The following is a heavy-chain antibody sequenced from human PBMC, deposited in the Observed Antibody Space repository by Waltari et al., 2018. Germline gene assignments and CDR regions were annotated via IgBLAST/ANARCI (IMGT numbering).Heavy chain of an antibody. J-gene: IGHJ2*01. D-gene: IGHD1-26*01. Sequence: EVQLVESGGGLVQPGGSLRLSCAASGFTFSSYELNWVRQAPGKGLEWVSYISSSGSTIYYADSVKGRFTISRDNAKNSLYLQMNSLRAEDTAVYYCASSGEDWYFDLWGRGTLVTVSS. CDR1: GFTFSSYE. CDR2: ISSSGSTI. V-gene: IGHV3-48*03. CDR3: ASSGEDWYFDL.